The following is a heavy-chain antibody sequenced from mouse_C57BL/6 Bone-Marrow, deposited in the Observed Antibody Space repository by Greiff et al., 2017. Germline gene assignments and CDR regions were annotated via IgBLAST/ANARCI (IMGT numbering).Heavy chain of an antibody. CDR3: SSTTVVPFDY. CDR1: GYTFTSYW. Sequence: QVQLQQPGAELVKPGASVKMSCKASGYTFTSYWITWVKQRPGQGLEWIGMIHPNSGSTNYNEKFKSKATLTVDKSSSTAYMQLSSLTSEDSAVYYCSSTTVVPFDYWGQGTTLTVSS. V-gene: IGHV1-64*01. J-gene: IGHJ2*01. D-gene: IGHD1-1*01. CDR2: IHPNSGST.